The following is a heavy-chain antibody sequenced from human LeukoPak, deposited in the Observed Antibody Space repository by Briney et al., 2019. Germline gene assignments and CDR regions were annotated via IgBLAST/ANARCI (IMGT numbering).Heavy chain of an antibody. CDR1: GGSISSRSYC. D-gene: IGHD1-14*01. Sequence: SETLSLTCTVSGGSISSRSYCWDWIRQPPGEGLEWIGRIYYSGSTYYNPSLKSRVTISVDTSKNQLSLKLTSVTAADTAVYYCARQPEGTYFDYWGRGALVTVSS. J-gene: IGHJ4*02. CDR2: IYYSGST. V-gene: IGHV4-39*01. CDR3: ARQPEGTYFDY.